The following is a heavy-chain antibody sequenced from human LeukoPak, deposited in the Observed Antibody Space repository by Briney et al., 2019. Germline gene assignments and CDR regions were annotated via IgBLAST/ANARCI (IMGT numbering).Heavy chain of an antibody. CDR2: INTDGSST. V-gene: IGHV3-74*01. CDR3: ARALRLAVNLDY. CDR1: GFTFSSYW. D-gene: IGHD6-19*01. Sequence: PGGSLRLSCAASGFTFSSYWMHWVRQAPGKGLVWVSRINTDGSSTNYADSVKGRFTISRDNAKNTLYLQMNSLRAEDTAVYYCARALRLAVNLDYWGQGTLVTVSS. J-gene: IGHJ4*01.